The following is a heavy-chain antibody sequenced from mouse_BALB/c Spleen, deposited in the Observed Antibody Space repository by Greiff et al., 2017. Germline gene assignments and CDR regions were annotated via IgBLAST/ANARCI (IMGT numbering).Heavy chain of an antibody. CDR2: ISSGSSTI. J-gene: IGHJ4*01. Sequence: EVMLVESGGGLVQPGGSRKLSCAASGFTFSSFGMHWVRQAPEKGLEWVAYISSGSSTIYYADTVKGRFTISRDNPKNTLFLQMTSLRSEDTAMYYCARAQDYYAMDYWGQGTSVTVSS. V-gene: IGHV5-17*02. CDR3: ARAQDYYAMDY. CDR1: GFTFSSFG.